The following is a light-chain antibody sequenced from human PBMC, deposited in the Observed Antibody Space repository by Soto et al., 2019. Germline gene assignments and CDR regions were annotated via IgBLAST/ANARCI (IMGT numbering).Light chain of an antibody. CDR2: GAS. V-gene: IGKV3-20*01. CDR1: QSVSTSY. Sequence: EIVLTQSPGTLSLSPGERATLSCRASQSVSTSYLAWYQQKPGQAPRLLIYGASSRATGIPDRFSGSGSAADFTLTSSTLEPEDLAVYYCQQYGSVPLTFGGWPKVDIK. J-gene: IGKJ4*01. CDR3: QQYGSVPLT.